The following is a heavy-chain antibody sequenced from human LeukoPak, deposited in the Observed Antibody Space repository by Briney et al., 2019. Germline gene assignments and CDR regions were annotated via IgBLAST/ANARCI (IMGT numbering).Heavy chain of an antibody. D-gene: IGHD4-17*01. CDR2: INTNTGNP. V-gene: IGHV7-4-1*02. Sequence: ASVKVSCKASGYTFTSYGISWVRQAPGQGLEWMGWINTNTGNPTYAQGFTGRFVFSLDTSVSTAYLQISSLKAEDTAMYYCASASDYGDPFFDSWGQGTLVTVSS. CDR1: GYTFTSYG. J-gene: IGHJ4*02. CDR3: ASASDYGDPFFDS.